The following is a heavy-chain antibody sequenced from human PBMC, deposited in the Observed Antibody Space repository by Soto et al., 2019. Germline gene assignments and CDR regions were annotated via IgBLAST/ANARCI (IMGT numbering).Heavy chain of an antibody. J-gene: IGHJ5*02. CDR3: ASTYSSSWYWFDP. Sequence: QVTVKESGPVLVKPTETLTLTCTVSGFSLSNAGLGVSWIRQPPGKALEWLAHIFSNDEKSYSTSLKSRLTISKDTSKSQVVLIMTNIDPVDTATYYCASTYSSSWYWFDPWGQGTLVTVSS. CDR2: IFSNDEK. CDR1: GFSLSNAGLG. D-gene: IGHD6-13*01. V-gene: IGHV2-26*04.